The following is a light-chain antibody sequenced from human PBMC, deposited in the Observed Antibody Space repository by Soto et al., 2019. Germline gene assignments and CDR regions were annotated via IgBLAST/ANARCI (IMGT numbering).Light chain of an antibody. CDR3: QQYGSSPPT. V-gene: IGKV3-20*01. Sequence: ERATLSCRASQSVSSSYLAWYQQKPGQAPRLLIYGASSRATGIPDRFSGSGSGTDFTLTISRLEPEDFAVYYCQQYGSSPPTFGQGTKVDIK. CDR2: GAS. J-gene: IGKJ1*01. CDR1: QSVSSSY.